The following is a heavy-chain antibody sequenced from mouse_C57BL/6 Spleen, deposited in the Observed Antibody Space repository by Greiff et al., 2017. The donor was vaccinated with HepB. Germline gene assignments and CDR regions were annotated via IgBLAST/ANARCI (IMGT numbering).Heavy chain of an antibody. J-gene: IGHJ4*01. CDR3: ARHNCDDAMDY. D-gene: IGHD4-1*01. CDR1: GYAFTNYL. CDR2: INPGSGGT. V-gene: IGHV1-54*01. Sequence: QVQLQQSGAELVRPGTSVKVSCKASGYAFTNYLIEWVKQRPGQGLEWIGVINPGSGGTNYNEKFKGKATLTADKSSSTAYMQLSSLTSEDSAVYFCARHNCDDAMDYWGQGTSVTVSS.